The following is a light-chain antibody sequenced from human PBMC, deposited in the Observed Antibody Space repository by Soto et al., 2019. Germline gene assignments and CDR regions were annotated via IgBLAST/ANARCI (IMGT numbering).Light chain of an antibody. CDR2: AAS. CDR1: QGILTS. CDR3: QKYNSAIT. Sequence: IQMTKSPSSLSASVGARVTITCRASQGILTSLAWYQQKPGQVPELLIQAASTLQPGVPSRFSGSGSGTDFTLTISSLQPEDVATYYCQKYNSAITFGQGTRLEIK. J-gene: IGKJ5*01. V-gene: IGKV1-27*01.